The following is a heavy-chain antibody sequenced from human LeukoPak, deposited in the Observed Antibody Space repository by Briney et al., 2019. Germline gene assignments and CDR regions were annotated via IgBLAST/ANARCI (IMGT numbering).Heavy chain of an antibody. D-gene: IGHD1-26*01. CDR2: IRYDGSNI. V-gene: IGHV3-30*02. CDR3: AKMRGGTTSHFFYMDV. Sequence: GGSLRLSCAASGFRFNSYGMAWVRQAPGKGLDWVAFIRYDGSNIYYADPVKGRFTISRDNSNNTLYLQMNSLSTNDTALYYCAKMRGGTTSHFFYMDVWGKGTTVTISS. CDR1: GFRFNSYG. J-gene: IGHJ6*03.